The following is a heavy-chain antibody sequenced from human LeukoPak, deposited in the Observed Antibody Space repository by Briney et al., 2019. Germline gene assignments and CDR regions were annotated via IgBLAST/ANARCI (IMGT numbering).Heavy chain of an antibody. V-gene: IGHV1-69*13. CDR2: IIPIFGTA. D-gene: IGHD6-13*01. J-gene: IGHJ4*02. Sequence: EASVKVSCKASGGTFSSYAISWVRQAPGQGLEWMGGIIPIFGTANYAQKFQGRVTITADESTSTAYMELSSLRSEDTAVYYCARVPQGSSWPYYFDYWGQGTLVTVSS. CDR1: GGTFSSYA. CDR3: ARVPQGSSWPYYFDY.